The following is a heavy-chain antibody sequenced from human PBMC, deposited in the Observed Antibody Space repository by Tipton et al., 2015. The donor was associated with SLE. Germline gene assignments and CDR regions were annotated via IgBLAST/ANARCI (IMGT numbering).Heavy chain of an antibody. D-gene: IGHD1-7*01. V-gene: IGHV3-7*03. CDR2: IKQDGSEK. CDR1: GLTFGSYW. CDR3: ARGGWKYGGRSDY. J-gene: IGHJ4*02. Sequence: SLRLSCVVSGLTFGSYWMSWVRQAPGKGLEWVANIKQDGSEKYYVDSVKGRFTISRDNAKNSLLLQMNSLRADDTAVYYCARGGWKYGGRSDYWGQGTLVTVSS.